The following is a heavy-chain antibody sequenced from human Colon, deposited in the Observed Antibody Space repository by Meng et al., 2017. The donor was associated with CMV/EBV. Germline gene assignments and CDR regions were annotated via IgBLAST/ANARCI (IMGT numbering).Heavy chain of an antibody. D-gene: IGHD3-22*01. V-gene: IGHV3-30*18. CDR3: AKARDSDGYYYVFDY. Sequence: SGFAFGNYGMHWVRQAPGKGLEWVAVISYDGSNKYYGDSVKGRFTISRDNSKNTLYLQMNSLRAEDTAVYSCAKARDSDGYYYVFDYWGQGTLVTVSS. CDR2: ISYDGSNK. CDR1: GFAFGNYG. J-gene: IGHJ4*02.